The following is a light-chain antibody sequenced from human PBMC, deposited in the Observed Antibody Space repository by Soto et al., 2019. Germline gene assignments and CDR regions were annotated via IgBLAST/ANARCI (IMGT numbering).Light chain of an antibody. J-gene: IGKJ2*01. V-gene: IGKV3-20*01. Sequence: EIVLTQSPGTLSLSPGERATLSCRASQSVSGRYLAWYQQKPGQAPRLLIYGASSRATGIPDRFSGSGSGTDSTLTISRLEPEDCAVFYCQQYSRSPGTFGQGTKLEIK. CDR1: QSVSGRY. CDR3: QQYSRSPGT. CDR2: GAS.